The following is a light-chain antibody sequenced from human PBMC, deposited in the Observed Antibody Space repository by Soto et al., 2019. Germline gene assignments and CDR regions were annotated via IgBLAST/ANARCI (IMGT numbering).Light chain of an antibody. CDR2: GAS. CDR1: QSVSSN. J-gene: IGKJ1*01. V-gene: IGKV3D-15*01. Sequence: EIVMTQSPSTLSVSPGERATLSCRASQSVSSNLAWYQQKPGQAPRLLIYGASTRATGIPARFSGSGSGTEFTLTISSLQSEDFAVDYCHQYDNWPPWTFGQGTKVDIK. CDR3: HQYDNWPPWT.